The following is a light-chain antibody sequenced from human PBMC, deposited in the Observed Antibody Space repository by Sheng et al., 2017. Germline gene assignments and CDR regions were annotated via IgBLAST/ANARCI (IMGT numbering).Light chain of an antibody. CDR2: GHL. J-gene: IGKJ1*01. CDR1: QSLLYSPNNKHY. V-gene: IGKV4-1*01. Sequence: DIVMTQSPDSLAVSLGERATINCKSSQSLLYSPNNKHYLAWYQQKQDSLLSCSFTGHLPENLGSLTASVAAGLGQISTLTISSLQAEDVAVYYCQQYYSALWTFGQGPRWKSN. CDR3: QQYYSALWT.